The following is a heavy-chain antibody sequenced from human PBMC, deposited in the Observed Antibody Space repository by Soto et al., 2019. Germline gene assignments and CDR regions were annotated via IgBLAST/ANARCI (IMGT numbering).Heavy chain of an antibody. Sequence: EVQLLESGGGLVQPGGSLRLSCAASGFTFSSYAMSWVRQAPGKGLEWVSGISGSGGSTYYADSVKGRITVSRDNPKNTLYLQMSSLRAEDTAVYYCAKGPKGYCSGGSCFWFDPWGQGTLVTVSS. CDR1: GFTFSSYA. V-gene: IGHV3-23*01. J-gene: IGHJ5*02. CDR2: ISGSGGST. D-gene: IGHD2-15*01. CDR3: AKGPKGYCSGGSCFWFDP.